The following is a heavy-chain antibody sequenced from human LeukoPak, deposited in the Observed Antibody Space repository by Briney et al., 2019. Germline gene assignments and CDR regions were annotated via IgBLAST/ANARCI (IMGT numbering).Heavy chain of an antibody. D-gene: IGHD3-22*01. CDR3: AKDIDSSGYSRGSDY. CDR1: GFTFSNYG. CDR2: ISYYGSNT. Sequence: GRSLRLSCAASGFTFSNYGMHWVRQAPGKGLEWVAFISYYGSNTYYADSVKGRFTISRDDSKNTLYLQMNSLRAEDTAVYYCAKDIDSSGYSRGSDYWGQGTLVTVSS. V-gene: IGHV3-30*18. J-gene: IGHJ4*02.